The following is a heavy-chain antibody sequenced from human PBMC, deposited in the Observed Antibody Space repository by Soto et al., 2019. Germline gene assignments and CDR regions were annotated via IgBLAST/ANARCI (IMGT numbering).Heavy chain of an antibody. CDR3: ARVYSSGWLGY. D-gene: IGHD6-19*01. J-gene: IGHJ4*02. V-gene: IGHV1-3*01. CDR1: GYTFTSYA. CDR2: INAGNGNT. Sequence: ASVKVSCKASGYTFTSYAMHWVRQAPGQRLEWMGWINAGNGNTKYSQKIQGRVTITRDTSASTAYMELRSLRSEDTAVYYCARVYSSGWLGYWGQGTLVTVSS.